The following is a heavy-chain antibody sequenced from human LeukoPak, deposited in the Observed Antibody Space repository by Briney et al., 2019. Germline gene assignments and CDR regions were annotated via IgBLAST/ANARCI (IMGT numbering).Heavy chain of an antibody. CDR1: GYTFTSYG. CDR3: ARDVMRGFHAVNDAFDI. D-gene: IGHD2/OR15-2a*01. V-gene: IGHV1-18*01. CDR2: ISAYNDNT. Sequence: ASVKVSCKASGYTFTSYGISWVRQAPGQGLEWMGWISAYNDNTNYAQKLQGRVTMTTDTSTSTAYMELRSLRSDDTAVYYCARDVMRGFHAVNDAFDIWGQGTMVTVSS. J-gene: IGHJ3*02.